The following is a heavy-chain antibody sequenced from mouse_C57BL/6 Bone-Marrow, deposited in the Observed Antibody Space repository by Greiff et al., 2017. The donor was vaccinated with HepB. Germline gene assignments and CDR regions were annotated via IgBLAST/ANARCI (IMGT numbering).Heavy chain of an antibody. CDR3: AALYYGNFYYFDY. V-gene: IGHV1-52*01. CDR1: GYTFTSYW. D-gene: IGHD2-1*01. Sequence: QVQLQQPGAELVRPGSSVKLSCKASGYTFTSYWMHWVKQRPIQGLEWIGNIDTSDSETHYNQKFKDKATLTVDKSSSTAYMQLSSLTSEDSAVYYCAALYYGNFYYFDYWGQGTTLTVSS. J-gene: IGHJ2*01. CDR2: IDTSDSET.